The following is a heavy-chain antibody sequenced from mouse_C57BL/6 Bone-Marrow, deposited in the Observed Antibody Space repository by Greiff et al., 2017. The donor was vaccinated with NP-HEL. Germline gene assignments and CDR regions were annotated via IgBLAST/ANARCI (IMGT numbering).Heavy chain of an antibody. J-gene: IGHJ2*01. CDR3: ARLKSTGLDY. D-gene: IGHD4-1*02. CDR1: GYTFTDYN. CDR2: INPNNGGT. V-gene: IGHV1-18*01. Sequence: EVHLVESGPELVKPGASVKIPCKASGYTFTDYNMDWVKQSHGKSLEWIGDINPNNGGTIYNQKFKGKATLTVDKSSSTAYMELRSLTSEDTAVYYCARLKSTGLDYWGQGTTLTVSS.